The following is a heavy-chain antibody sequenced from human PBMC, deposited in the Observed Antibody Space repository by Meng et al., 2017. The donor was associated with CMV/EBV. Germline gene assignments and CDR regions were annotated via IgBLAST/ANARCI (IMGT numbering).Heavy chain of an antibody. CDR2: INHSGST. D-gene: IGHD2-2*01. V-gene: IGHV4-34*01. Sequence: GSFSGSYWSWIRQPPGKGLEWIGEINHSGSTNYNPSLKSRVTISVDPSKNQFSLKLSSVTAADTAVYYCARARCSSTSCYLPKRFDPWGQGTLVTVSS. CDR1: GSFSGSY. CDR3: ARARCSSTSCYLPKRFDP. J-gene: IGHJ5*02.